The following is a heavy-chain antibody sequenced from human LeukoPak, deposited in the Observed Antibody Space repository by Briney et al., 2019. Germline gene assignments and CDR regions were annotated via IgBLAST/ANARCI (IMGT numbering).Heavy chain of an antibody. CDR2: INHSGST. J-gene: IGHJ4*02. Sequence: PSETLSLTCAVSGGSISSYYWSWIRQPPGKGLEWIGEINHSGSTNYNPSLKSRVTISVDTSKNQFSLKLSSVTAADTAVYYCASVLGYYDSSGYFDYWGQGTLVTVSS. CDR3: ASVLGYYDSSGYFDY. V-gene: IGHV4-34*01. CDR1: GGSISSYY. D-gene: IGHD3-22*01.